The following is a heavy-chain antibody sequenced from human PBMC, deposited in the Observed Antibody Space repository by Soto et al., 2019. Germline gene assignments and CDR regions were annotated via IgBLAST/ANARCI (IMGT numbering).Heavy chain of an antibody. V-gene: IGHV3-30-3*01. CDR1: GFTFSSYA. CDR2: ISYDGSNK. Sequence: PGGSLRLSCAASGFTFSSYAMHWFRQAPGKGLEWVAVISYDGSNKYYADSVKGRFTISRDNSKNTLYLQMNSLRAEDTAVYYCASLPATASAFDVWGQGTMVTVSS. J-gene: IGHJ3*01. CDR3: ASLPATASAFDV. D-gene: IGHD2-2*01.